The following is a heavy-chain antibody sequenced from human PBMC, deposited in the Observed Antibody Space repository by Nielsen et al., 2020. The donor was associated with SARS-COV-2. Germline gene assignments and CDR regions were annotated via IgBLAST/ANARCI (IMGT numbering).Heavy chain of an antibody. D-gene: IGHD3-3*01. CDR1: GYTFTDYY. Sequence: ASVKVSCKASGYTFTDYYVHWVRQAPGQGLEWMGILNPSSGSTAYAQKFQGRVTMTRDTSTSTVYMELSSLISEDTAVYYCARVELWSGPFDYWGQGTLVTVSS. CDR2: LNPSSGST. J-gene: IGHJ4*02. CDR3: ARVELWSGPFDY. V-gene: IGHV1-46*01.